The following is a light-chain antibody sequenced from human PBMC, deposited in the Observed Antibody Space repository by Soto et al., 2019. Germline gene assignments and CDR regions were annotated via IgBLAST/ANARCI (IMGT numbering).Light chain of an antibody. J-gene: IGLJ2*01. CDR2: ANT. V-gene: IGLV1-40*01. CDR1: SSNIGAGYD. Sequence: QSVVTQPPSVSGAPGQRVTISCTGSSSNIGAGYDVHWYQHLPGTAPKLLIYANTNRPSGVPDRFSGSKSGTSASLAITGLQAEDEADYFCQSYDSSLSGSRFGGGTKLTVL. CDR3: QSYDSSLSGSR.